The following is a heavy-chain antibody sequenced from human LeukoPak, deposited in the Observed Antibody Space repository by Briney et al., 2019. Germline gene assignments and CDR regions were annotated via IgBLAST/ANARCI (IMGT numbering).Heavy chain of an antibody. CDR1: GGSFSGYY. CDR3: ARGYSVAGLFQH. CDR2: INHSGST. D-gene: IGHD6-19*01. V-gene: IGHV4-34*01. Sequence: SETLSLTCAVYGGSFSGYYWRWIRQPPGKGLEWIGEINHSGSTNYNPSLKSRVTISVDTSKNQFSLKLSSVTAADTAVYYCARGYSVAGLFQHWGQGTLVTVSS. J-gene: IGHJ1*01.